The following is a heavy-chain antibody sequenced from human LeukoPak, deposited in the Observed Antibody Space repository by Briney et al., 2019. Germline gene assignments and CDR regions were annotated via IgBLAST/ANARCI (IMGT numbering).Heavy chain of an antibody. J-gene: IGHJ4*02. Sequence: AGGSLRLSCAASGFTFSSYWMSWVRQAPGKGLEWVANIKQDGSEKYYVDSVKGRFTISRDNAKNSLYLQMNSLRAEDTAMYYCARADLSGSYFHPHFLDYWGQGTLVTVSS. CDR2: IKQDGSEK. CDR3: ARADLSGSYFHPHFLDY. V-gene: IGHV3-7*01. D-gene: IGHD1-26*01. CDR1: GFTFSSYW.